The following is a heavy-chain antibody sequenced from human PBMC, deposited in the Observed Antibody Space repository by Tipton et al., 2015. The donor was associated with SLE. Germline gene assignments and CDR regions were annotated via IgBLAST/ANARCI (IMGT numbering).Heavy chain of an antibody. CDR3: VRADGDDAWFGP. D-gene: IGHD4-17*01. J-gene: IGHJ5*02. Sequence: SLRLSCAASGLSIIAYTMNWVRQAPGKGLEWVSSISPSSSYIYYADSVKGRFTISRDNAKNSLFLQMDSLRVDDTAVYFCVRADGDDAWFGPWGQGTLVTVSS. CDR2: ISPSSSYI. CDR1: GLSIIAYT. V-gene: IGHV3-21*01.